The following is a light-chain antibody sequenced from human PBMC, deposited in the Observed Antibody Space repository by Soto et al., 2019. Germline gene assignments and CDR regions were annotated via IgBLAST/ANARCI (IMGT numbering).Light chain of an antibody. V-gene: IGLV1-40*01. CDR2: ANS. CDR3: AAWDDSLNGYV. J-gene: IGLJ1*01. Sequence: QSVLTQPPSVSGAPGQRVTISCTGSSSNIGAGYDVHWYQQLPGTAPKVLIYANSHRPSGVPDRFSGSQSGTSASLAITGLQSEDEADYYCAAWDDSLNGYVFGTGTKLTVL. CDR1: SSNIGAGYD.